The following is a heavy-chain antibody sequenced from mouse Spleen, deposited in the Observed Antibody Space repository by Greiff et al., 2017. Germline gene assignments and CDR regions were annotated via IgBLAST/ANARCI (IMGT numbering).Heavy chain of an antibody. CDR3: ARGVTTVVERFAY. V-gene: IGHV5-4*01. CDR1: GFTFSSYA. D-gene: IGHD1-1*01. J-gene: IGHJ3*01. Sequence: EVQLVESGGGLVKPGGSLKLSCAASGFTFSSYAMSWVRQTPEKGLEWVATISDGGSYTYYPDNVKGRFTISRDNAKNNLYLQMSHLKSEDTAMYYCARGVTTVVERFAYWGQGTLVTVSA. CDR2: ISDGGSYT.